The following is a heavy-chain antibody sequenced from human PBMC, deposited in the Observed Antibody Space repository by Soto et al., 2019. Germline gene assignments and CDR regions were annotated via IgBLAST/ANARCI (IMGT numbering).Heavy chain of an antibody. J-gene: IGHJ6*02. CDR2: IIPIFGTA. V-gene: IGHV1-69*13. Sequence: SVKVPFKASEGTFSSYAIRWVRQAPGQRHEWLGGIIPIFGTANYAQKFQRRVTSPADASTSTAYMELSSLRSEDTAVYYCPTRTRDSSRYYRHYYYYGMDVWGQGTTVSVSS. CDR3: PTRTRDSSRYYRHYYYYGMDV. D-gene: IGHD3-22*01. CDR1: EGTFSSYA.